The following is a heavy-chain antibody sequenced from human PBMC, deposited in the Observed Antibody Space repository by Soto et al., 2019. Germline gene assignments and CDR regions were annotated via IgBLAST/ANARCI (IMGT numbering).Heavy chain of an antibody. CDR3: ARGSLDSSGWYDLGH. CDR2: ISYDGSNK. D-gene: IGHD6-19*01. V-gene: IGHV3-30-3*01. J-gene: IGHJ5*02. CDR1: GVTFSSYT. Sequence: PGGSLRLSCAASGVTFSSYTMHWVRQAPGKGLEWVAVISYDGSNKYYADSVKGRFTISRDNSKNTLYLQMDSLRVEDTAVYYCARGSLDSSGWYDLGHWGQGTLVTVSS.